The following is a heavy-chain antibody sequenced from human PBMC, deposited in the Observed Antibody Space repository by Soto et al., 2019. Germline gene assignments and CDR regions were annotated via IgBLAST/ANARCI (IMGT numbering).Heavy chain of an antibody. CDR1: GGTFSSYA. J-gene: IGHJ6*02. Sequence: GASVKVSCKASGGTFSSYAISWVRQAPGQGLEWMGGIIPIFGTANYAQKFQGRVTITADESTSTAYMELSSLRSGDTAVYYCARVVVVPADIGHYYYGMDVWGQGTTVTVSS. CDR2: IIPIFGTA. CDR3: ARVVVVPADIGHYYYGMDV. V-gene: IGHV1-69*13. D-gene: IGHD2-2*01.